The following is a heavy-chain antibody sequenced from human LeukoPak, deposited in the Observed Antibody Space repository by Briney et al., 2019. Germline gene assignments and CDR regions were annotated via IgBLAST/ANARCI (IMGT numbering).Heavy chain of an antibody. V-gene: IGHV4-34*01. D-gene: IGHD4-4*01. CDR2: INHSGST. J-gene: IGHJ4*02. CDR3: ARAPNDYSNYGGYYIDY. Sequence: PSETLSLTCAVYGGSFSGYYWSWIRQPPGKGLEWLGEINHSGSTNYNPSLKSRVTISVDTSKNQFSLKLSSVTAADTAVYYCARAPNDYSNYGGYYIDYWGQGTLVTVSS. CDR1: GGSFSGYY.